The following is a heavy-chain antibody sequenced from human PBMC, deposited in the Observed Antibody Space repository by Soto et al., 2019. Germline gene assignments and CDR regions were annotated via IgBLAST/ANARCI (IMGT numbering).Heavy chain of an antibody. J-gene: IGHJ4*02. CDR2: IYHSGST. Sequence: QVQLQESGPGLVKPSGTLSLTCAVSGGSISSSNWWSWVRQPPGKGLEWIGEIYHSGSTNYNPSLQSRVTISVDKSKNQFSLKLSSVTAADTAVYYCARGPSGYERTLWYWGQGTLVTVSS. CDR3: ARGPSGYERTLWY. CDR1: GGSISSSNW. D-gene: IGHD5-12*01. V-gene: IGHV4-4*02.